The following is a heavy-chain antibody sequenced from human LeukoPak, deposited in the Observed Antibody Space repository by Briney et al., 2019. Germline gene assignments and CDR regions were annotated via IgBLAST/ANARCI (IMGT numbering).Heavy chain of an antibody. D-gene: IGHD3-10*01. CDR2: ISAYNGNT. Sequence: ASVKVSCKASGYTFTSYDISWVRQAPGQGLEWMGRISAYNGNTNYAQNLQGRVTMTTDTSTSTAYMELRSLRSDDTAVYYCARDAPPYGPDYWGQGTLVTVSS. V-gene: IGHV1-18*01. CDR3: ARDAPPYGPDY. CDR1: GYTFTSYD. J-gene: IGHJ4*02.